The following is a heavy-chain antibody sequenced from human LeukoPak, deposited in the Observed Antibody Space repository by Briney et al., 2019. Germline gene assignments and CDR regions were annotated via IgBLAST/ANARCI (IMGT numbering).Heavy chain of an antibody. CDR3: ARAGTVTGWFDP. CDR1: GFTFSSYW. D-gene: IGHD4-11*01. V-gene: IGHV3-74*01. CDR2: INSDGSST. Sequence: GGSLRLSCAASGFTFSSYWMHWVRQAPGKGLVWVSRINSDGSSTSYADSVKGRFTISRDNAKNTLYLQMNSLRAEDTAVYYCARAGTVTGWFDPWGQGTLVTVSS. J-gene: IGHJ5*02.